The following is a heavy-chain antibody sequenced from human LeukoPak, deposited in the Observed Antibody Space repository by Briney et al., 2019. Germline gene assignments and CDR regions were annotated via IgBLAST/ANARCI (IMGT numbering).Heavy chain of an antibody. D-gene: IGHD3-22*01. CDR1: GFTFSTYG. V-gene: IGHV3-23*01. CDR2: ITGDATST. Sequence: GGTLRLSCAASGFTFSTYGMHWVRQAPGKGLEWVSGITGDATSTYYSDSVKGRFTVSRDNSKNTLYLQMNSLRAEDTAVYYCAKDNHYYDSSGYLGSFDPWGQGTLVTVSS. CDR3: AKDNHYYDSSGYLGSFDP. J-gene: IGHJ5*02.